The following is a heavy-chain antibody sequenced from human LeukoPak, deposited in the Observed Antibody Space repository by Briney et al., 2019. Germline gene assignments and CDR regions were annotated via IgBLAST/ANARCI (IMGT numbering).Heavy chain of an antibody. J-gene: IGHJ4*02. CDR2: IKSDGSIA. V-gene: IGHV3-74*03. CDR1: GFTFSGYW. Sequence: PGESLRLSCAASGFTFSGYWMYWVRQPPGKGLVWVSHIKSDGSIAAYADSVKGRFTISRDNAKNTLYLQMNSLGADDSAVYYCAKGNWRYFDYWGQGTLVTVSS. D-gene: IGHD1-1*01. CDR3: AKGNWRYFDY.